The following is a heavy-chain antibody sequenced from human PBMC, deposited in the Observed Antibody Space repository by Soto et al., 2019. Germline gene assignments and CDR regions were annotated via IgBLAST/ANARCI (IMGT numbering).Heavy chain of an antibody. CDR1: GGSISSYY. D-gene: IGHD2-2*01. V-gene: IGHV4-59*01. Sequence: SETLSLTCTVSGGSISSYYWSWIRQPPGKGLEWIGYIYYSGSTNYNPSLKSRVTISVDTSKNQFSLKLSSVTAADTAVYYCARALGYCSSTSCEKETYGMDVWGQGTTVTVSS. J-gene: IGHJ6*02. CDR2: IYYSGST. CDR3: ARALGYCSSTSCEKETYGMDV.